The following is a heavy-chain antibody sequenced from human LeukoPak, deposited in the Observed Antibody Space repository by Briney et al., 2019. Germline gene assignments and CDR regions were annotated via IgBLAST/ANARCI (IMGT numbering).Heavy chain of an antibody. Sequence: GGSLRLSCAASGFTFSSYEMNWVRQAPGKGLEWVSYISSSGSTIYYADSVKGRFTISRDNAKNSLYLQMNSLRAEDTAVYYCARYLVVGATYPYHWGQGTWSPSPQ. CDR2: ISSSGSTI. D-gene: IGHD1-26*01. CDR3: ARYLVVGATYPYH. J-gene: IGHJ5*02. CDR1: GFTFSSYE. V-gene: IGHV3-48*03.